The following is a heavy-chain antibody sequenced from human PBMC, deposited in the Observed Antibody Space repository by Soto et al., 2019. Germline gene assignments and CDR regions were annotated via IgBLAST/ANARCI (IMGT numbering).Heavy chain of an antibody. CDR3: AKDCIMITFGGVYGDP. J-gene: IGHJ5*02. D-gene: IGHD3-16*01. CDR2: ISGSGGST. Sequence: GGSLRRSCAASGFTFSSYAMSWVRQAPGKGLEWVSAISGSGGSTYYADSVKGRFTISRDNSKNTLYLQMNSLRAEDTAVYYCAKDCIMITFGGVYGDPWGQGTLVTVSS. V-gene: IGHV3-23*01. CDR1: GFTFSSYA.